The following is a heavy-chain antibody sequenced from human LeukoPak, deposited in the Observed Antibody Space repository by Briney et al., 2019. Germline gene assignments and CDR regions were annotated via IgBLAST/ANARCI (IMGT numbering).Heavy chain of an antibody. CDR2: ISGSGGGT. Sequence: PGGSLRLSCAASGFTFRSYAMSWVRQAPGKGLEWVSVISGSGGGTSYADSVKGRFTISRDNSKNTLYLQMNSLRAEDTAVYYCAKDGITVAGRFDPWGQGTLVTVSS. V-gene: IGHV3-23*01. CDR1: GFTFRSYA. CDR3: AKDGITVAGRFDP. J-gene: IGHJ5*02. D-gene: IGHD6-19*01.